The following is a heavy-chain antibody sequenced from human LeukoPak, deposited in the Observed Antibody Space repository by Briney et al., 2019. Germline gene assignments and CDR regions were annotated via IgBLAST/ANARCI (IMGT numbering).Heavy chain of an antibody. J-gene: IGHJ4*02. CDR2: INPNSGDT. CDR1: GYTFTSYG. D-gene: IGHD5-24*01. V-gene: IGHV1-2*02. Sequence: ASVEVSCKASGYTFTSYGISWVRQAPGQGLQWMGWINPNSGDTNYAQRFQGRVTMTRDTSISTAYMELNSLRSDDTAIYYCARGGDGDRRDFDYWGQGTLVTVSS. CDR3: ARGGDGDRRDFDY.